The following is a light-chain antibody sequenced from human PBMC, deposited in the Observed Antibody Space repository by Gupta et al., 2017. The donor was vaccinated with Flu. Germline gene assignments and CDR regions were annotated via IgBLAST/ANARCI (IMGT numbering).Light chain of an antibody. CDR1: NSDVGGYNY. Sequence: ALTHPLSASGSPGPSVTISCTGTNSDVGGYNYVSWYQQHPGKAPKLMIYEVNKRPSGVPDRFSGSKSGNTASLTVSGLQAEDEADYYCSSYAGSNKDVFGTGTKVTVL. V-gene: IGLV2-8*01. J-gene: IGLJ1*01. CDR3: SSYAGSNKDV. CDR2: EVN.